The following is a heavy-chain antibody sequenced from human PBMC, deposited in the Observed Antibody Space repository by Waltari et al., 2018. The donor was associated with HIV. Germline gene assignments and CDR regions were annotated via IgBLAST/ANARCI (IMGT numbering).Heavy chain of an antibody. Sequence: QVQLVESGGGVVQPGDVLRLSCAASGPDFGSDGMHWVRQAPGKGLEWLAASSYSGMNKYYGDSLRCRLTISRDNSKKTLYLQMNTLRPEDTAIYFCARDSSQVHWFGESLALWGQGTLVIVSS. CDR3: ARDSSQVHWFGESLAL. J-gene: IGHJ4*02. CDR1: GPDFGSDG. CDR2: SSYSGMNK. D-gene: IGHD3-10*01. V-gene: IGHV3-30*03.